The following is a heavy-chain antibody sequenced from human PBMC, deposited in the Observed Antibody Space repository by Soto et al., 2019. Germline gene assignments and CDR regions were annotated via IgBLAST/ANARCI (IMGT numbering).Heavy chain of an antibody. CDR1: GYSFTSYW. CDR3: ARHLAGTNYYYGMDV. D-gene: IGHD6-13*01. V-gene: IGHV5-51*01. J-gene: IGHJ6*02. Sequence: PGESLKIYCMGSGYSFTSYWIGWVRQMPGKGLEWMGIIYPGDSDTRYSPSFQGQVTISADKSISTAYLQWSSLKASDTAMYYCARHLAGTNYYYGMDVWGQGTTVTVSS. CDR2: IYPGDSDT.